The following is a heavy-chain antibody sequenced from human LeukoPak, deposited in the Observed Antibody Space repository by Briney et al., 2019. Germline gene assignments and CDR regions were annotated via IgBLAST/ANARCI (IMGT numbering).Heavy chain of an antibody. CDR2: IRSKAYGGTT. J-gene: IGHJ4*02. Sequence: GGSLRLSCTASGFTFGDYAMSWVRQAPGKGLEWVGFIRSKAYGGTTEYAASVKGRFTISRDDSKSIAYPQMNSLKTEDTAVYYCTRVASRVMTTYYFDYWGQGALVTVSS. D-gene: IGHD3-16*01. V-gene: IGHV3-49*04. CDR3: TRVASRVMTTYYFDY. CDR1: GFTFGDYA.